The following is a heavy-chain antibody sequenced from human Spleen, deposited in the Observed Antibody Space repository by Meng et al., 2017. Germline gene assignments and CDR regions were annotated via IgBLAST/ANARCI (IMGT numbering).Heavy chain of an antibody. Sequence: GESLKISCAASGFTVSSNYMSWVRQAPGKGLEWVAVIWYDGSNKYYVDSVKGRFTISRDNAKKSLFLQMNSLRAEDTAVYYCARGSYGDYPFDYWGQGTLVTVSS. CDR3: ARGSYGDYPFDY. V-gene: IGHV3-33*08. J-gene: IGHJ4*02. D-gene: IGHD4-17*01. CDR1: GFTVSSNY. CDR2: IWYDGSNK.